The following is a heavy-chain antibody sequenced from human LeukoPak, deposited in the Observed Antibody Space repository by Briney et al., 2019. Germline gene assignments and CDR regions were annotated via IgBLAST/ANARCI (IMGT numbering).Heavy chain of an antibody. CDR1: GYSFTSYW. V-gene: IGHV5-51*01. Sequence: ESLKIFCKGPGYSFTSYWIGWGGHMPAKGREGLGIISPGDSDTRYSPSFQGQVTISADKSISTAYLQWSSLKASDTAMYYCARGGLWFGETTDDYWGQGTLVTVSS. CDR2: ISPGDSDT. CDR3: ARGGLWFGETTDDY. J-gene: IGHJ4*02. D-gene: IGHD3-10*01.